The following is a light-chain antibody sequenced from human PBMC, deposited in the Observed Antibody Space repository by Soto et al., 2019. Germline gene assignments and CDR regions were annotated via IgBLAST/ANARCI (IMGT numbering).Light chain of an antibody. CDR3: CSYTTSNTRQIV. J-gene: IGLJ1*01. Sequence: QSALTQAASVSGSPRQSITISCTGTSSDVGGYNYVSWYQQHPGKAPKFMIYDVSNRPSGVSNRFSGSKSGNTASLTISGLQAEDEADYYCCSYTTSNTRQIVFGTGTKVTVL. V-gene: IGLV2-14*01. CDR2: DVS. CDR1: SSDVGGYNY.